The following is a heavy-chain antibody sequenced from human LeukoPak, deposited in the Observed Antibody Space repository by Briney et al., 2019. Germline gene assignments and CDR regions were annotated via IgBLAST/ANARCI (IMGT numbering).Heavy chain of an antibody. D-gene: IGHD1-26*01. CDR1: GFTFRNYW. CDR3: ARGSGSPSSLTD. J-gene: IGHJ4*02. CDR2: INSDGSST. Sequence: GGSLRLSCAASGFTFRNYWMHWVRQAPGKGLVWVSHINSDGSSTSYADSVKGRFTISRDNSKNTLYLQMNSLRAEDTAVYYCARGSGSPSSLTDWGQGTLVTVSS. V-gene: IGHV3-74*01.